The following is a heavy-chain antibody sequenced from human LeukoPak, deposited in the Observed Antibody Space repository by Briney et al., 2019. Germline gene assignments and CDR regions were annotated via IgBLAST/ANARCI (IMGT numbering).Heavy chain of an antibody. J-gene: IGHJ4*02. V-gene: IGHV3-73*01. D-gene: IGHD6-19*01. CDR1: GFTFSGSA. Sequence: GGSLRLSCAASGFTFSGSAMHWVRQASGKGREWVGRIRSKANSYATAYAASVKGRFTISRDDSKNTAYLQMNSLKTEDTAVYYCTRQGEAIAVAGTGSQAGYWGQGTLVTVSS. CDR2: IRSKANSYAT. CDR3: TRQGEAIAVAGTGSQAGY.